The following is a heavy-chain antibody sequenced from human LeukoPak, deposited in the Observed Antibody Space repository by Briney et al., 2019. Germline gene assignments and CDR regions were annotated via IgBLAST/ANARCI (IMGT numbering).Heavy chain of an antibody. CDR2: ISGSGGST. CDR3: AKVLRWDSSGGIDY. D-gene: IGHD3-22*01. CDR1: GFTFSIYA. Sequence: GGSLRLSCAASGFTFSIYAMSWVRQAPGKGLEWVSAISGSGGSTYYADSVKGRFTISRDNSKNTLYLQMNSLRAEDTAVYYCAKVLRWDSSGGIDYWGQGTLVTVSS. V-gene: IGHV3-23*01. J-gene: IGHJ4*02.